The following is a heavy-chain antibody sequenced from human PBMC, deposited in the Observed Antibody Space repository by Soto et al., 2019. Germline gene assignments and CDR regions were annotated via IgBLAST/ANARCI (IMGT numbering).Heavy chain of an antibody. J-gene: IGHJ6*02. Sequence: GESLKISCMGSGYSFTSYWISWVRQMPGKGLEWMGRIDPSDSYTNYSPSFQGHVTISADKSISTTYLQWSSLKASDTAMYYCARLGVIASSSSGMDVWGQGTTVTVSS. D-gene: IGHD6-6*01. V-gene: IGHV5-10-1*01. CDR3: ARLGVIASSSSGMDV. CDR2: IDPSDSYT. CDR1: GYSFTSYW.